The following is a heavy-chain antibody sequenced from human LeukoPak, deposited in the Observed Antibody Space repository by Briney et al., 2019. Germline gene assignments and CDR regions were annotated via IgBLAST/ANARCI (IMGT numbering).Heavy chain of an antibody. Sequence: SETLSLTCTVSGGSLSTYYCSWIRQPPGKGLEWIGYIYYSGSTNYNPSLKSRVTISVDTSKNQFSLKLSSVTAADTAVYYCARASGGYYNNWFDPWGQGTLVTVSS. D-gene: IGHD3-22*01. V-gene: IGHV4-59*01. J-gene: IGHJ5*02. CDR3: ARASGGYYNNWFDP. CDR2: IYYSGST. CDR1: GGSLSTYY.